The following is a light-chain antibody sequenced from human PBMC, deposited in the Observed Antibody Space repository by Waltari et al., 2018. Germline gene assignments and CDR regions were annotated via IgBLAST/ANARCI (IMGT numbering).Light chain of an antibody. CDR1: SSYFGTYNL. V-gene: IGLV2-23*01. CDR2: EGS. Sequence: QSALTQPASVSGSPGQSITIPCPGSSSYFGTYNLFSWYQQYPGKAPKVMIYEGSKRPSGVSSRFSASKSGNTASLTISVLQAEDEADYYCCSYALRSVVFGGGTKVTVL. J-gene: IGLJ2*01. CDR3: CSYALRSVV.